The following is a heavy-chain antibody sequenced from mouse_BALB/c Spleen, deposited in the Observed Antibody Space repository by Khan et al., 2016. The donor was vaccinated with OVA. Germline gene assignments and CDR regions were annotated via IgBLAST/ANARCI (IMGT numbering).Heavy chain of an antibody. J-gene: IGHJ3*01. V-gene: IGHV5-6-5*01. CDR3: ARDYWFAY. CDR2: ISSGDST. Sequence: EVELVESGGGLVKPGGSLKLSCAASGFTFSNYAMSWVRQSPEKRLEWVASISSGDSTYYPDSVKGRVTISRDKARNILYLQMSSLRSEDTAMYYCARDYWFAYWGHGTLVTVSA. CDR1: GFTFSNYA.